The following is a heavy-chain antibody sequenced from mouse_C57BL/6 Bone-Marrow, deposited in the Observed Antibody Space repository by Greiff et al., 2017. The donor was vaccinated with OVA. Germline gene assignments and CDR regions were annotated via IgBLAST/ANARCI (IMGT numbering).Heavy chain of an antibody. D-gene: IGHD1-1*01. CDR2: IGPGSGST. CDR3: ATSSTVVATEYFDY. CDR1: GYTFTDYY. Sequence: QVQLQQSGAELVKPGASVKISCKASGYTFTDYYIHWVKQRPGQGLEWIGKIGPGSGSTYYNEKFKGKATLTADKSSSTAYMQLSSLTSEDSAVYVCATSSTVVATEYFDYWGPGTTLTVSS. J-gene: IGHJ2*01. V-gene: IGHV1-77*01.